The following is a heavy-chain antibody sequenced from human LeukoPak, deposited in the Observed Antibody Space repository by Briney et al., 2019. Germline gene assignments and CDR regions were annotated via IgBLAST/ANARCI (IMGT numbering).Heavy chain of an antibody. J-gene: IGHJ4*02. D-gene: IGHD3-22*01. CDR1: GFTFSNYA. Sequence: GGSLRLSCAASGFTFSNYAIHWVRQAPGKGLEWVAFISNNGRNKDYADSVKGRFTISRDNSKNTLYLQVNSLRPEDTAVYYCTRDLSGHYSIDYWGQGTLVTVSS. CDR3: TRDLSGHYSIDY. CDR2: ISNNGRNK. V-gene: IGHV3-30*04.